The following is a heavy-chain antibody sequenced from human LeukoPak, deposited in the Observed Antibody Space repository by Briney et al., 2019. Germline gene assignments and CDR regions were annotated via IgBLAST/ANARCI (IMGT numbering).Heavy chain of an antibody. D-gene: IGHD3-9*01. Sequence: ASVKVSCKASGYTFTSYYMHWVRPAPGQGLEWMGLINPSGGSTSYGQKFQGRVTMTRDTSTSTVYMELSSLRSEDTAVYYCARGVTDYDILTGYYHWGQGTLVTVSS. J-gene: IGHJ4*02. CDR3: ARGVTDYDILTGYYH. V-gene: IGHV1-46*01. CDR1: GYTFTSYY. CDR2: INPSGGST.